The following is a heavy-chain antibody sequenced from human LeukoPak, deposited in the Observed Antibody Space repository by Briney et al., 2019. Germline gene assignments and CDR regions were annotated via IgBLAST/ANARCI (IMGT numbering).Heavy chain of an antibody. Sequence: PGGSLRLSCAASGFTFSSYWMSWVRQAPGKGLEWVANIKQDGSEKYYVDSVKGRFTISRDNAKNSLYLQMNSLRAEDTAVYYCAGEGYCSGGSCYFALYYYYYYMDVWGKGTTVTVSS. CDR2: IKQDGSEK. V-gene: IGHV3-7*01. J-gene: IGHJ6*03. CDR1: GFTFSSYW. CDR3: AGEGYCSGGSCYFALYYYYYYMDV. D-gene: IGHD2-15*01.